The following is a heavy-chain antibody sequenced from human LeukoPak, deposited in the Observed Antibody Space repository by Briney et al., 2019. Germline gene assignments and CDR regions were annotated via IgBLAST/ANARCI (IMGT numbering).Heavy chain of an antibody. CDR2: FDPEDGET. J-gene: IGHJ6*03. D-gene: IGHD1-26*01. V-gene: IGHV1-24*01. Sequence: ASVKVSCKVSGYTLTELSIHWVRRAPGKGLEWMGGFDPEDGETVYAQKFQGRVTMTEDTSTDTAYMELSSLRSEDTAVYYCATAPLYSGRYYRHMDVWGKGTTVTVSS. CDR1: GYTLTELS. CDR3: ATAPLYSGRYYRHMDV.